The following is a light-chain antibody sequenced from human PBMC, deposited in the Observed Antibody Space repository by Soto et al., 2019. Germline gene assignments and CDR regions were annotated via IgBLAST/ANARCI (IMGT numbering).Light chain of an antibody. CDR3: SSYAGSNKSV. V-gene: IGLV2-8*01. J-gene: IGLJ1*01. CDR2: EVS. Sequence: QSVLTQPPSASGSPGQSVTISFTGTSSDVGGYNYVSWYQQHPGKAPKLMIYEVSKRPSGVPDRFSGSKSGNTASLTVSGLQPEDEADYYCSSYAGSNKSVFGTGTKATVL. CDR1: SSDVGGYNY.